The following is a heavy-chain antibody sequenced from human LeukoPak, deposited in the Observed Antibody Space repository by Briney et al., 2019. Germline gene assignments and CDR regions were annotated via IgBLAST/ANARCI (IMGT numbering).Heavy chain of an antibody. CDR3: ARGRVYSSSSWHYYYYGMDV. Sequence: SETLSLTCTVSGGSISSYYWSWIRQPAGKGLEWIGRIYSSGSTNYNPSLNSRVTMSVDTSKNQFSLKLSSVTAADTAVYYCARGRVYSSSSWHYYYYGMDVWGQGTTVTVS. J-gene: IGHJ6*02. CDR2: IYSSGST. D-gene: IGHD6-6*01. V-gene: IGHV4-4*07. CDR1: GGSISSYY.